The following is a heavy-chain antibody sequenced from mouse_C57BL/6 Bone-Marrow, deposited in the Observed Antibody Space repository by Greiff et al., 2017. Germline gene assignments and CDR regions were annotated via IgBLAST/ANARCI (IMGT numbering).Heavy chain of an antibody. CDR3: ARVLFQGFDY. V-gene: IGHV5-4*01. J-gene: IGHJ2*01. CDR2: ISDGGSYT. D-gene: IGHD1-1*01. CDR1: GFTFSSYA. Sequence: LVESGGGLVKPGGSLTLSCAASGFTFSSYAMSWVRQTPEKRLEWVATISDGGSYTYYPDNVKGRFTISRDNAKNNLYLQMSHLKSEDTAMYYCARVLFQGFDYWGQGTTLTVSS.